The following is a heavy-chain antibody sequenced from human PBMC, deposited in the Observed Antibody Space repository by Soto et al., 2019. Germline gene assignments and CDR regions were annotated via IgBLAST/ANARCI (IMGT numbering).Heavy chain of an antibody. CDR1: GFTFSTYA. CDR2: VSSGGGT. CDR3: AKRRGAGGHFDY. Sequence: LRLSCAASGFTFSTYAMGWVRQAPGKGLEWVSVVSSGGGTHYADSVKGRFTVSRDNSKNTLSLQMNSLRADDTAVYYCAKRRGAGGHFDYWGQGALVTVSS. J-gene: IGHJ4*02. V-gene: IGHV3-23*01. D-gene: IGHD2-15*01.